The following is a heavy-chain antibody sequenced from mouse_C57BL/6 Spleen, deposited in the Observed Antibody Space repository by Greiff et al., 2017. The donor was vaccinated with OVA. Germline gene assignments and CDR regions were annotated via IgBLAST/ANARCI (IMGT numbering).Heavy chain of an antibody. CDR2: IDPSDSYT. V-gene: IGHV1-69*01. D-gene: IGHD1-1*01. Sequence: QVQLQQPGAELVMPGASVKLSCKASGYTFTSYWMHWVKQRPGQGLEWIGEIDPSDSYTNYNQKFKGKSTLTVDKSSSTAYMQLSSLTSEDSAVYYCARSYGSSYGFDYWGQGTTLTVSS. CDR3: ARSYGSSYGFDY. CDR1: GYTFTSYW. J-gene: IGHJ2*01.